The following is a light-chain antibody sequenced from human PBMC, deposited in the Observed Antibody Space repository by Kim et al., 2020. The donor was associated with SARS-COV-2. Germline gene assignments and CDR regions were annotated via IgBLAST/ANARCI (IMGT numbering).Light chain of an antibody. J-gene: IGKJ1*01. Sequence: ASVGDTVTITCRASQNVNIWLAWYQQKPGQVPKLLIHKTSGLQGGVPSRFSGGGSGTDFTLTISSLQPDDFATYYCQQYHTHSTFGQGTKVDIK. CDR2: KTS. V-gene: IGKV1-5*03. CDR3: QQYHTHST. CDR1: QNVNIW.